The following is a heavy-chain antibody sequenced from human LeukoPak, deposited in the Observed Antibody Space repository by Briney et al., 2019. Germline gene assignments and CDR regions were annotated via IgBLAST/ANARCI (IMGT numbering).Heavy chain of an antibody. Sequence: SETLSLTCTVSGGSVSSNYWSWIRQPPGKGLEWIGYIYYSGSTNYNPSLKSRVTISVGTSKNQFSLKLSSVTAADTAVYYCASVFGYYYGSGSYYNPSWFDPWGQGTLVTVSS. D-gene: IGHD3-10*01. J-gene: IGHJ5*02. CDR3: ASVFGYYYGSGSYYNPSWFDP. CDR2: IYYSGST. CDR1: GGSVSSNY. V-gene: IGHV4-59*02.